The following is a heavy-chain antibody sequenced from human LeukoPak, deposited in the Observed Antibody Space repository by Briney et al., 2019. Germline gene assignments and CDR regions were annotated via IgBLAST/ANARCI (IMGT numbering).Heavy chain of an antibody. CDR3: ARDRNMYSSSWYMVY. Sequence: PGRSLRLSCAASGFTFSSYGRHWVRQAPGKGLEWVAVIWYDGSNKYYADSVKGRFTISRDNSKNTLYLQMNSLRAEDTAVYYCARDRNMYSSSWYMVYWGQGTLVTVSS. J-gene: IGHJ4*02. CDR2: IWYDGSNK. CDR1: GFTFSSYG. V-gene: IGHV3-33*01. D-gene: IGHD6-13*01.